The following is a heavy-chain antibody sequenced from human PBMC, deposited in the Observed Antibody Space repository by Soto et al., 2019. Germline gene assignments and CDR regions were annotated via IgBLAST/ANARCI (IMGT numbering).Heavy chain of an antibody. Sequence: PSETLSLTCTVSGGSVSSGSYYWSWIRQPPGKGLEWIGYIYYSGSTNYNPSLKSRVTISVDTSKNQFSLKLSSVTAADTAVYYCARAKYSSSSLFDYWGQGTLVTVSS. CDR2: IYYSGST. CDR1: GGSVSSGSYY. V-gene: IGHV4-61*01. J-gene: IGHJ4*02. CDR3: ARAKYSSSSLFDY. D-gene: IGHD6-6*01.